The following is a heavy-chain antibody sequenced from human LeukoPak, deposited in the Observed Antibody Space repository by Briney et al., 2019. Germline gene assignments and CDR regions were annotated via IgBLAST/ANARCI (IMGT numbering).Heavy chain of an antibody. CDR2: IYYSGST. D-gene: IGHD2-2*01. V-gene: IGHV4-39*01. CDR3: ARGDCSSTICYSPMDV. J-gene: IGHJ6*03. Sequence: PSETLSLTCTVSGGSISSYYWSWIRQPPGKGLEWIGSIYYSGSTYYNPSLKSRVTISVDTSKNQSSLKVNSVTAADTALYYCARGDCSSTICYSPMDVWGKGTTVTVSS. CDR1: GGSISSYY.